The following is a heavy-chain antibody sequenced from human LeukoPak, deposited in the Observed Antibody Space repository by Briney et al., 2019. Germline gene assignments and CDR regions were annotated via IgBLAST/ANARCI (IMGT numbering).Heavy chain of an antibody. Sequence: SETLSLTCNVSGGSISSGSYYWSWIRQPAGKGVEWIGRIYTSGSTNYNPSLKSRVTISVDTSKNQFSLQLSYVTAADTAVYYCARSYYYDSSGYLIGGYYFDYWGQGTLVTVSS. CDR3: ARSYYYDSSGYLIGGYYFDY. V-gene: IGHV4-61*02. D-gene: IGHD3-22*01. CDR1: GGSISSGSYY. J-gene: IGHJ4*02. CDR2: IYTSGST.